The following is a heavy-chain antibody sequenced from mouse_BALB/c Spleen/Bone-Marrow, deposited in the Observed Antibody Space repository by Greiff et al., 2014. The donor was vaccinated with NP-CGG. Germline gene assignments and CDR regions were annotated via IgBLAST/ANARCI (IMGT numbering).Heavy chain of an antibody. CDR1: GDSITRGY. D-gene: IGHD4-1*01. J-gene: IGHJ2*01. Sequence: EVQLVESGPSLVKPSQTLSLTCSVTGDSITRGYWNLIRKFPGNKLEYMGYITYSANTYYNPSLKSRLSITRDTSKNQYYLQLNSVTTEDTATYYCATGYYFDYWGQGTTLTVSS. CDR3: ATGYYFDY. CDR2: ITYSANT. V-gene: IGHV3-8*02.